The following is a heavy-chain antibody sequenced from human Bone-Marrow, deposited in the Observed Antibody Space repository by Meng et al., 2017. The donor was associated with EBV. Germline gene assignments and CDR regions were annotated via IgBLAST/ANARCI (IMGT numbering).Heavy chain of an antibody. J-gene: IGHJ5*02. CDR3: ARGDVVVEAATPPDR. CDR1: GDTFSSYT. V-gene: IGHV1-69*01. CDR2: IIPLFGTT. D-gene: IGHD2-15*01. Sequence: QVQRVQSGGEVKKTGSSVKVSCKASGDTFSSYTFTWVRQAPGQGLEWMGGIIPLFGTTDYAQNFQGRVTITADEVTSTVYMELASLRSDDTAVYFCARGDVVVEAATPPDRWGQGTLVTVLL.